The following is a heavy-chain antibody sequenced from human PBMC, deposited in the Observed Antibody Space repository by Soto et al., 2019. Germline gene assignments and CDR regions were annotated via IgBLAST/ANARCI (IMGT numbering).Heavy chain of an antibody. V-gene: IGHV1-69*01. D-gene: IGHD6-13*01. J-gene: IGHJ5*02. CDR1: GVTFSSYA. CDR3: ARLGTPYYSSSWGNWFHP. Sequence: QVHLVQSGAEVKKPGSSVKVSCKASGVTFSSYAISWVRQAPGQGLEWMGGIIPIFGTANYAQKFQGRVTITADESTSTSYMERSSLRSEDTAVYSCARLGTPYYSSSWGNWFHPWGQGTLVTVSS. CDR2: IIPIFGTA.